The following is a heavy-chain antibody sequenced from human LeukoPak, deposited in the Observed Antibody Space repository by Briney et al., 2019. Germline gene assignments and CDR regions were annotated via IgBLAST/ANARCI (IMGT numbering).Heavy chain of an antibody. CDR3: ARDRSRYFDWLLSYFDY. D-gene: IGHD3-9*01. CDR2: ISYDGSNK. J-gene: IGHJ4*02. V-gene: IGHV3-30*03. CDR1: GFTFSSYG. Sequence: PGRSLRLSCAASGFTFSSYGMHWVRQAPGKGLEWVAVISYDGSNKYYADSVKGRFTISRDNSKNTLYLQMNSLRAEDTAVYYCARDRSRYFDWLLSYFDYWGQGTLVTVSS.